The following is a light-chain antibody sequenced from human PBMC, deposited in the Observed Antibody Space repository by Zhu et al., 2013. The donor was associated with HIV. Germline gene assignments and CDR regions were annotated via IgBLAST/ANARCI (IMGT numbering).Light chain of an antibody. Sequence: DIQLTQSPSFLSASVGDRVTITCRASQGISSSLAWYQQNPGKAPKLLIYAASSLQGGVPSRFSGSGSGTDFTLTISSLQPEDFATYYCQQFNSYPQTFGQGTKVEIK. J-gene: IGKJ1*01. CDR2: AAS. V-gene: IGKV1-9*01. CDR1: QGISSS. CDR3: QQFNSYPQT.